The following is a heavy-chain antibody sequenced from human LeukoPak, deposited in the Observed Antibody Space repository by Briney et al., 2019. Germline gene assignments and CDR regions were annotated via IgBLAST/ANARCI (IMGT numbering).Heavy chain of an antibody. CDR2: ITGSSGDT. D-gene: IGHD4-17*01. CDR1: GFTFSSYG. V-gene: IGHV3-23*01. CDR3: AKIPDYGASWYFDY. J-gene: IGHJ4*02. Sequence: PGGSLRLSCAASGFTFSSYGMSWVRQAPGKGLEWVSAITGSSGDTNDADSVKGRFTISRDNSKNTLYLQMNSLSAEDTAAYYCAKIPDYGASWYFDYWGQGTPVTVSS.